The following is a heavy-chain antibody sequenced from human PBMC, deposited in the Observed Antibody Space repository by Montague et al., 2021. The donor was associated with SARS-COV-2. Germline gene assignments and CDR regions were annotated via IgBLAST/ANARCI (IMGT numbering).Heavy chain of an antibody. CDR1: LHCGVGEL. J-gene: IGHJ2*01. V-gene: IGHV4-59*02. Sequence: SETLSLTCAGDLHCGVGELRRRMQEHTCEPLAPLGYVCCIRSAKYNPSLNSRVTISVDTSKNQFSLKLTSVTAADTAVYFCARESDSYPSGTQYFDLWGRGTLVTVSS. CDR3: ARESDSYPSGTQYFDL. CDR2: VCCIRSA. D-gene: IGHD5-18*01.